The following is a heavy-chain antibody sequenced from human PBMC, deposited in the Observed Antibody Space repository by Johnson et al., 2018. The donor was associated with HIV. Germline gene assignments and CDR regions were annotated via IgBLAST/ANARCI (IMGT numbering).Heavy chain of an antibody. CDR1: GFTVKNNY. J-gene: IGHJ3*02. CDR2: IFRGDTT. Sequence: VQLVESGGGVVQPGRSLRLSCAASGFTVKNNYMNWVRQAPGRGLEWISVIFRGDTTYYAVSVKGRFTISRDNSKNTLYLQMSSLRVEDTALYYCAKAYSYGAFDIWGQGTMVTVSS. V-gene: IGHV3-66*01. D-gene: IGHD5-18*01. CDR3: AKAYSYGAFDI.